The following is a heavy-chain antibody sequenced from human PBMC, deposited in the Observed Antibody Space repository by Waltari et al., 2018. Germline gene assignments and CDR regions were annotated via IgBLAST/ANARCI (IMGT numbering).Heavy chain of an antibody. CDR2: IKQDGREK. Sequence: EVQLVESGGGLVQPGGSLRLSCAASGFTFSSYWMSWVRQAPGKGLEWVANIKQDGREKYYVDSVKGRFTISRDNAKNSLYLQMNSLRAEDTAVYYCARDQNFWSGHNDYWGQGTLVTVSS. V-gene: IGHV3-7*01. J-gene: IGHJ4*02. D-gene: IGHD3-3*01. CDR3: ARDQNFWSGHNDY. CDR1: GFTFSSYW.